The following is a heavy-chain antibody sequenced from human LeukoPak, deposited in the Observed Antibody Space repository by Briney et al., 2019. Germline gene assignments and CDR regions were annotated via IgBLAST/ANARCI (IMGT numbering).Heavy chain of an antibody. J-gene: IGHJ4*02. CDR3: ARDVGAASGAFDY. V-gene: IGHV3-48*02. CDR2: IGSSSSTI. Sequence: GGSLRLSCAASGFTFSSYAMSWVRQAPGKGLEWSSYIGSSSSTIYYADSVKGRFTISRDNAKNSLYLQMSSLRDEDTAVYYCARDVGAASGAFDYWGQGTLVTVSS. CDR1: GFTFSSYA. D-gene: IGHD3-10*01.